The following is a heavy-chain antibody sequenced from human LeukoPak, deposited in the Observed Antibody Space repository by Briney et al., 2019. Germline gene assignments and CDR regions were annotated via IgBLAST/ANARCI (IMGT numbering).Heavy chain of an antibody. CDR1: GFTFSSYA. J-gene: IGHJ6*03. D-gene: IGHD3-3*01. V-gene: IGHV3-30-3*01. Sequence: GRSLRLSCAASGFTFSSYAMHWVRQAPGKGLEWVAAISYDGSNKYYADSVKGRFTISRDNSKNTLYLQMNSLRAEDTAVYYCAREALEWLLYYYYYMDVWGKGTTVTVSS. CDR2: ISYDGSNK. CDR3: AREALEWLLYYYYYMDV.